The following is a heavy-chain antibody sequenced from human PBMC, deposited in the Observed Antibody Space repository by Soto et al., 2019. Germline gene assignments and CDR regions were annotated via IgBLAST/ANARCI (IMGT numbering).Heavy chain of an antibody. V-gene: IGHV3-7*01. J-gene: IGHJ6*03. Sequence: PGGSLRLSCAASGFTFSSYWMSWVRQAPGKGLEWVANIKQDGSEKYYVDTVKGRFTISRDNAKNSLYLQMNSLRAEDTAVYYGARGLKMVVVAATAIVSPDYYYYMDVWGKGTTVTVSS. CDR2: IKQDGSEK. CDR1: GFTFSSYW. CDR3: ARGLKMVVVAATAIVSPDYYYYMDV. D-gene: IGHD2-15*01.